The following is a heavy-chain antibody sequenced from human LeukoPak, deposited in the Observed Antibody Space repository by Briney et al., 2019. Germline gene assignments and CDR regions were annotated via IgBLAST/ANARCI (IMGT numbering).Heavy chain of an antibody. CDR1: EFTFSSYS. Sequence: PGGSLRLSCAASEFTFSSYSMNWVSQAPGKGLEWVSSISSSSSYIYYADSVKGRFTISRDNAKNSLYLQMNSLRAEDTAVYYCARAYCSSTSCYTPDAFDIWGQGTMVTVSS. J-gene: IGHJ3*02. CDR2: ISSSSSYI. CDR3: ARAYCSSTSCYTPDAFDI. V-gene: IGHV3-21*01. D-gene: IGHD2-2*02.